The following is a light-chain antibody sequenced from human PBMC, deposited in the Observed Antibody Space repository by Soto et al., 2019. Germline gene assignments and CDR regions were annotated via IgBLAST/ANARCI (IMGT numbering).Light chain of an antibody. Sequence: EIVMTQSPATLSVSPGERATLSCRASQSVSSNLAWYRQKHGQAPRPLIYGASTRATGIPARFSGSGSGTEFTLTISSLQSEDFAVYYCQQYNNWPPITFGQGTRLEIK. CDR3: QQYNNWPPIT. CDR2: GAS. J-gene: IGKJ5*01. CDR1: QSVSSN. V-gene: IGKV3-15*01.